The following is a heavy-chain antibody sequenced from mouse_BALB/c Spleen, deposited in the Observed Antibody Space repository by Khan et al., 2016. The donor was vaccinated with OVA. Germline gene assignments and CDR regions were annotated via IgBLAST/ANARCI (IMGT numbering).Heavy chain of an antibody. CDR1: GFTFTDYY. V-gene: IGHV7-3*02. CDR2: IRNKANDYTT. CDR3: ARETVVDIYWYFDV. D-gene: IGHD1-1*01. Sequence: EVELVESGGGLVQPGGSLRLSCTTSGFTFTDYYMSWVRQPPGKALEWLGFIRNKANDYTTEYSASVKGRFTISRDNSQSIVYLQMNTLRAEDSATYYWARETVVDIYWYFDVWGAGTTVTVSS. J-gene: IGHJ1*01.